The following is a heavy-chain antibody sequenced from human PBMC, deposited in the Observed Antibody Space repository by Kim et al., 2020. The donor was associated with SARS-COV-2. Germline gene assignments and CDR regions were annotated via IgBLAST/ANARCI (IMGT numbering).Heavy chain of an antibody. Sequence: SETLSLTCTVSGGSISSYYWSWIRQPPGKGLEWIGYIYYSGSTNYNPPLKSRVTISVDTSKNQFSLKLSSVTATDTAGYYCARGQRITIFGVVREMDVWGRGTTVTVSS. CDR2: IYYSGST. D-gene: IGHD3-3*01. V-gene: IGHV4-59*13. CDR3: ARGQRITIFGVVREMDV. CDR1: GGSISSYY. J-gene: IGHJ6*02.